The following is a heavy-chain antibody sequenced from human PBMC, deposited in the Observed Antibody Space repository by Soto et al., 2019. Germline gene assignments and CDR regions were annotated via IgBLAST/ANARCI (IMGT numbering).Heavy chain of an antibody. D-gene: IGHD3-22*01. J-gene: IGHJ4*02. Sequence: SETLSLTCTVSGGSVTNSSYYWGWIRQSPGKGLEWIGSVYYRGSTNYNPSLKSRVTISVDTSKNQFSLKLSSVTAADTAVYYCARSYYYDSSGYYFFDYWGQGTLVTVSS. CDR2: VYYRGST. CDR3: ARSYYYDSSGYYFFDY. V-gene: IGHV4-39*07. CDR1: GGSVTNSSYY.